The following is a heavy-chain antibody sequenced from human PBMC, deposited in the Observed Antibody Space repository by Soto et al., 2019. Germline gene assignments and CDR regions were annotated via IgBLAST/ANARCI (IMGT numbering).Heavy chain of an antibody. CDR1: GFTFSNAW. V-gene: IGHV3-15*07. Sequence: GGSLRLSCAASGFTFSNAWMNWVRQAPGKGLEWVGRIKSKTDGGTTDYAAPVKGRFTISRDDSKNTLYLQMNSLKTEDTAVYYCTTDMGSASSGWYTPNIDYWGQGTLVTVSS. J-gene: IGHJ4*02. D-gene: IGHD6-19*01. CDR2: IKSKTDGGTT. CDR3: TTDMGSASSGWYTPNIDY.